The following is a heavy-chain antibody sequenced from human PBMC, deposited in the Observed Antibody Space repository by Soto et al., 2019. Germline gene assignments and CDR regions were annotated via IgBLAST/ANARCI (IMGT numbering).Heavy chain of an antibody. CDR3: AAVDSSSPGGLGWFDP. CDR1: GYTFTTHW. V-gene: IGHV1-58*02. CDR2: IVVGSGNT. D-gene: IGHD6-6*01. J-gene: IGHJ5*02. Sequence: SVKVSCKASGYTFTTHWMQWVRQARGQRLEWIGWIVVGSGNTNYAQKFQERVTITRDMSTSTAYMELSSLRSEDTAVYYCAAVDSSSPGGLGWFDPWGQGTLVTVSS.